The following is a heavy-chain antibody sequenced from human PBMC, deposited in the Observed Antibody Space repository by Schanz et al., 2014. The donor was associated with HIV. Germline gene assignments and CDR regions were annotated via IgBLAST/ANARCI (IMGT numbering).Heavy chain of an antibody. D-gene: IGHD1-20*01. J-gene: IGHJ5*02. V-gene: IGHV3-7*01. CDR2: IKEDGSEK. CDR1: GFTFSRYW. Sequence: EVQLVESGGGLVQPGGSLRLSCAASGFTFSRYWMTWVRQAPGKGLEWVANIKEDGSEKYHADSVKGRFTISRDNAKNSLYLQMNSLRAEDTAVYYCARDYHWNWFDPWGQGTLVTVSS. CDR3: ARDYHWNWFDP.